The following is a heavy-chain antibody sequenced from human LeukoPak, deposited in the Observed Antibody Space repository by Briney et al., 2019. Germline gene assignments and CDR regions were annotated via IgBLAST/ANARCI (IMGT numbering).Heavy chain of an antibody. Sequence: GGSLRLSCEASGFTLINYWMHWVRQAPGKGLVWVSRINTDGSSTTYADSVKGRFTISRDNAKNTLYLQMNSLRAEDTAVYYCASSMVRGVIWTNHDAFDIWGQGTMVTVSS. CDR2: INTDGSST. D-gene: IGHD3-10*01. J-gene: IGHJ3*02. V-gene: IGHV3-74*03. CDR3: ASSMVRGVIWTNHDAFDI. CDR1: GFTLINYW.